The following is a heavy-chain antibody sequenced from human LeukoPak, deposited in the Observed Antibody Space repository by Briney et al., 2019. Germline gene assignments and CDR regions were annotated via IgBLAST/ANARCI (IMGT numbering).Heavy chain of an antibody. Sequence: ASVKVSCKASGYTFTSYDINWVRQATGQGLEWMGWMNPNSGNTGYAQKFQGRVTMTRNTSISTAYMGLSSLRSEDTAVYYCARPAKGWLQSPSGYWGQGTLVTVSS. CDR3: ARPAKGWLQSPSGY. CDR1: GYTFTSYD. J-gene: IGHJ4*02. CDR2: MNPNSGNT. D-gene: IGHD5-24*01. V-gene: IGHV1-8*01.